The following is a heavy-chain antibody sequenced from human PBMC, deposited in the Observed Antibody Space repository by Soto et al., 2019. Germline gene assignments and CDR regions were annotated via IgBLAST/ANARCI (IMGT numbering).Heavy chain of an antibody. V-gene: IGHV1-69*02. J-gene: IGHJ4*02. D-gene: IGHD3-10*01. CDR1: GGTFSSYT. CDR3: ASCYGSGYRPFYY. CDR2: VNPILSMS. Sequence: ASVKVSCKASGGTFSSYTINWVRQAPGLGLEWMGRVNPILSMSNYAQKFQGRVTMTADKSTSTAYMELRSLRSEDTAFYYCASCYGSGYRPFYYCGQGSLVP.